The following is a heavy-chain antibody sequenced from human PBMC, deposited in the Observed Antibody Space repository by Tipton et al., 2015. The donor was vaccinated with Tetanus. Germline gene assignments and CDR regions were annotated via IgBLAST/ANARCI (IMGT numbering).Heavy chain of an antibody. CDR3: ARAYDFWSGHLDF. Sequence: TLSLTCTVSGGSITSSTYYWGWIRQPPGKGLEWIGTFYSGGSIFYNPSFKSRATISVDTPKNQISLRLTSVASADTAVYYCARAYDFWSGHLDFWGQGTLVTVSS. CDR2: FYSGGSI. CDR1: GGSITSSTYY. V-gene: IGHV4-39*01. D-gene: IGHD3-3*01. J-gene: IGHJ4*02.